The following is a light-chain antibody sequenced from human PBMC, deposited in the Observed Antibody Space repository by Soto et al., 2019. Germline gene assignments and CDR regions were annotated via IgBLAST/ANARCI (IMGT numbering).Light chain of an antibody. CDR3: HSYDSSLSGSYV. Sequence: QSVLTQPPSVSGAPGQRVTISYTGSSSNIGAGYDVHWYQQLPGTAPKLLIFGISNRPSGVPDRFSGSKSGTSASLAITGLQAEDEADYYCHSYDSSLSGSYVFGTGTKVTVL. CDR1: SSNIGAGYD. J-gene: IGLJ1*01. V-gene: IGLV1-40*01. CDR2: GIS.